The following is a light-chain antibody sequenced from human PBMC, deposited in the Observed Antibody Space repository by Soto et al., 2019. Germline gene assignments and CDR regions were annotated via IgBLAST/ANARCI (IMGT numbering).Light chain of an antibody. J-gene: IGKJ4*01. CDR1: QSVGSK. CDR3: QQYGDWPGA. CDR2: DAS. V-gene: IGKV3D-15*01. Sequence: EIVMTQSPPTLSVSPGERATLSCRASQSVGSKLAWYQQRPGQAPRLLIYDASNRATGIPARFSGSGSGTEFSLTISSLQSEAFAVYSCQQYGDWPGAFGGGTKVEIK.